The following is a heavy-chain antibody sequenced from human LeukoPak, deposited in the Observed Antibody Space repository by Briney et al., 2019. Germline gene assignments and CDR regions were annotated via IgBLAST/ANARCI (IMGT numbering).Heavy chain of an antibody. V-gene: IGHV1-69*13. J-gene: IGHJ4*02. Sequence: SVKVSCKASGGSFTNYAVSWLRQAPGHGLEWMGAIVPMFTTSDYAQKFRDRITITADESTSTVYMDLRRLTYEDTAIYYCARVKESAPVAAAIPYFFDRWGQGTLVTVSS. CDR3: ARVKESAPVAAAIPYFFDR. CDR2: IVPMFTTS. CDR1: GGSFTNYA. D-gene: IGHD2-2*01.